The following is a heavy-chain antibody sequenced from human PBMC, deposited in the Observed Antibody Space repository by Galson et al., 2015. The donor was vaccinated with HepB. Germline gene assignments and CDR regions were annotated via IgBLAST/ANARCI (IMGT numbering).Heavy chain of an antibody. Sequence: SVKVSCKASGNIFSADYYHWVRQAPGQGLEYMGGINPKSGYTNSAQNFQGRVTMTRDTSINTLYMEVSRLTSDDTAVYYCASERYSQNLKEFDYWGQGTLVTVSS. J-gene: IGHJ4*02. CDR2: INPKSGYT. CDR3: ASERYSQNLKEFDY. V-gene: IGHV1-2*02. CDR1: GNIFSADY. D-gene: IGHD5-18*01.